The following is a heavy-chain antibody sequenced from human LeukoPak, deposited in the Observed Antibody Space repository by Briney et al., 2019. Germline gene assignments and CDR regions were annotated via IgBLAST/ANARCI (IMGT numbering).Heavy chain of an antibody. CDR2: IYYSGST. V-gene: IGHV4-39*01. CDR3: ASHPLFDY. J-gene: IGHJ4*02. Sequence: PSETLSLTCTVSGGSISSSSYYWGWIRQPPGKGLEWIGSIYYSGSTYYNPSLKSRVTISVDTSKNQYSQRLSSVTAADTAVYYCASHPLFDYWGQGTLVTVSS. CDR1: GGSISSSSYY.